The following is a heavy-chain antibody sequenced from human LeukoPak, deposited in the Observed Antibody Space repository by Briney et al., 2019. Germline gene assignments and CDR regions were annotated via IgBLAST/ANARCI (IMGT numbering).Heavy chain of an antibody. J-gene: IGHJ6*03. V-gene: IGHV4-61*02. D-gene: IGHD3-3*01. CDR2: IYTSGST. CDR3: ARDAGYDFWSGYYSRYYYYMDV. Sequence: SETLSLTCTVSGGSISSGSYYWSWIRQPAGKGLEWIGRIYTSGSTNYNPSLKSRVTISVDTSKNQFSLKLSSVTAADTAVYYCARDAGYDFWSGYYSRYYYYMDVWGKGTTVTVSS. CDR1: GGSISSGSYY.